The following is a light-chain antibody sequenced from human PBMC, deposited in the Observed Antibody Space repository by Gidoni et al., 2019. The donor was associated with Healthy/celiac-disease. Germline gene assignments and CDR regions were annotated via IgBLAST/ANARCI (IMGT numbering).Light chain of an antibody. J-gene: IGKJ1*01. V-gene: IGKV3-11*01. Sequence: EIVLTQSPATLSLSPGERATLSCRASQSVSSYLAWYQQKPGQAPRLLIYDASNRATGIPARFSGSGSGTDFTITISSLEPEDFAVYYCQQRSNSWTFGQXAKVEIK. CDR2: DAS. CDR3: QQRSNSWT. CDR1: QSVSSY.